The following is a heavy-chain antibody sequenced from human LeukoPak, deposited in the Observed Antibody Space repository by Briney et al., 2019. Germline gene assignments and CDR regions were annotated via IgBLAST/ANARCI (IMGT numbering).Heavy chain of an antibody. J-gene: IGHJ4*02. CDR1: GFTFSSYW. Sequence: PGGSLRLSCAASGFTFSSYWMSWVRQAPGKGLEWVANIKQDGSEKYYVDSVKGRFTISRDNAKNSLYLQMNSLRAEDTAVYYCAREVVGGWYYFDYWGQGTLVTVSS. CDR2: IKQDGSEK. CDR3: AREVVGGWYYFDY. D-gene: IGHD6-19*01. V-gene: IGHV3-7*01.